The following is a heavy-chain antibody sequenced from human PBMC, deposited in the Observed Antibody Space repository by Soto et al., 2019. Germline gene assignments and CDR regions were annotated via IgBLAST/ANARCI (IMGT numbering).Heavy chain of an antibody. V-gene: IGHV2-5*02. CDR3: AHAYGGRSLY. D-gene: IGHD1-26*01. Sequence: QITLKESGPTLVQPTQTLTLTCTFSGFSLTTDRVGVGWIRQPPGEALEWLVVIYWDDSKTYRPSLESRLTIAKDTSKNQVALTMTNMDSLDTATYYCAHAYGGRSLYWGQGTLVTVSS. CDR1: GFSLTTDRVG. J-gene: IGHJ4*02. CDR2: IYWDDSK.